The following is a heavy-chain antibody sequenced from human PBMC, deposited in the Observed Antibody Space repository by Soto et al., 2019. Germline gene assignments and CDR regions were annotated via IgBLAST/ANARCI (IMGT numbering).Heavy chain of an antibody. CDR1: GFTFSSYS. CDR2: ISSSSSYI. Sequence: GPLRLSCAASGFTFSSYSMNWVRQAPGKGLEWVSSISSSSSYIYYADSVKGRFTISRDNAKNSLYLQMNSLRAEDTAVYYCARESNMADFDYWGQGTLVTVSS. J-gene: IGHJ4*02. D-gene: IGHD6-19*01. CDR3: ARESNMADFDY. V-gene: IGHV3-21*01.